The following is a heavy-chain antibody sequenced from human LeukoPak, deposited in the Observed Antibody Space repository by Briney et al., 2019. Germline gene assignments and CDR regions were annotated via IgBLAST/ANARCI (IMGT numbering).Heavy chain of an antibody. CDR3: VKYSYGSGDY. V-gene: IGHV3-74*01. J-gene: IGHJ4*02. D-gene: IGHD3-10*01. CDR2: INSDGSTT. Sequence: GGSLRLSCTDAGFTFSVSWLHQDRQAPGKGLVWVSRINSDGSTTIYADSVKGRFTISRDNANNTLLLQMNSLRVEDRAVYYCVKYSYGSGDYWGQGTLVTVSS. CDR1: GFTFSVSW.